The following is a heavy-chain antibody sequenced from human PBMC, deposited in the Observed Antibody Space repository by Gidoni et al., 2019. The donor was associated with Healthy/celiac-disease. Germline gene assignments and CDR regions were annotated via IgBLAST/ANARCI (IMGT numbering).Heavy chain of an antibody. CDR1: GFTFSNAW. Sequence: EVQLVESGGGLVKPGGSLRLSCAASGFTFSNAWMSWVRQAPGKGLEWVGRIKSKTDGGTTDYAAPVKGRFTISRDDSKNTLYLQMNSLKTEDTAVYYCTSGVITFGGVIDHDYWGQGTLVTVSS. CDR2: IKSKTDGGTT. V-gene: IGHV3-15*01. CDR3: TSGVITFGGVIDHDY. D-gene: IGHD3-16*02. J-gene: IGHJ4*02.